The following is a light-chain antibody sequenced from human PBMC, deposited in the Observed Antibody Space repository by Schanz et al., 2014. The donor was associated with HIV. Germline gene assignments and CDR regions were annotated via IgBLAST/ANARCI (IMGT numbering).Light chain of an antibody. CDR2: DVS. Sequence: QSALTQPASVSGSPGQSISISCTETSGDIGYYVSWYQQHPGKAPKLMIYDVSNRPSGVSNRFSGSKSGNTASLTVSGLQAEDEADYYCSSFRSNTTWVFGGGTKLTVL. CDR1: SGDIGYY. J-gene: IGLJ3*02. V-gene: IGLV2-14*03. CDR3: SSFRSNTTWV.